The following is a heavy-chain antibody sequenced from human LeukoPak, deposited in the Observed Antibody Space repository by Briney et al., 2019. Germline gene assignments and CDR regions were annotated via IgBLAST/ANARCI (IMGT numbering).Heavy chain of an antibody. Sequence: GKSLRLSCAASGFTLGSFWMSWVRQAPGKGLEWVSAISGSGGSTYYADSVKGRFTISRDNSKNTLYLQMNSLRAEDTAVYYCAKEGGLIVVVPAAMTGDNWFDPWGQGTLVTVSS. CDR3: AKEGGLIVVVPAAMTGDNWFDP. D-gene: IGHD2-2*01. J-gene: IGHJ5*02. CDR1: GFTLGSFW. V-gene: IGHV3-23*01. CDR2: ISGSGGST.